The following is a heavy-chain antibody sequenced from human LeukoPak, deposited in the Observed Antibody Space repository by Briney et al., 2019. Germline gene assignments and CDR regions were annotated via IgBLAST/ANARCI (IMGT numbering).Heavy chain of an antibody. CDR2: ISSNGGST. J-gene: IGHJ6*02. D-gene: IGHD5-18*01. Sequence: PGGSLRLSCSASGFTFSSYAMHWVRQAPGKGLEYVSAISSNGGSTYYADSVKGRFTISRDNSKNTLYLQMRSLRDEDTAVYYCVKATGGSYGSRRKAVHYYYGMDVWGQGTTVTVSS. CDR1: GFTFSSYA. V-gene: IGHV3-64D*09. CDR3: VKATGGSYGSRRKAVHYYYGMDV.